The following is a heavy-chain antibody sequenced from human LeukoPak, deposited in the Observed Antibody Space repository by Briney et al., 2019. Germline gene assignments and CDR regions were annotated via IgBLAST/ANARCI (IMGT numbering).Heavy chain of an antibody. CDR1: GFTFSSYS. CDR2: ISSSSSTI. J-gene: IGHJ4*02. Sequence: GGSLRLSCAASGFTFSSYSMNWVRQAPGKGLEWVSYISSSSSTIYYADSVKGRFTISRDNAKNSLYLQMNSLRAEDTAVYYCARMLDYGDLDYWGQGTLVTVSS. D-gene: IGHD4-17*01. CDR3: ARMLDYGDLDY. V-gene: IGHV3-48*01.